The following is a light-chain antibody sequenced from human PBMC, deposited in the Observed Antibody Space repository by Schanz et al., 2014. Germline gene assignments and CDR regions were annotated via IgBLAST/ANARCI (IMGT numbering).Light chain of an antibody. CDR3: SSYTSSSTLV. Sequence: QSVLTQPRSVSGSPGQSVTISCTGTSGDVGGYNYVSWYQQHPGKAPKLMIYDVSNRPSGVSNRFSGSKSGNTASLTISGLQAEDEADYYCSSYTSSSTLVFGTGTKLTVL. J-gene: IGLJ1*01. V-gene: IGLV2-14*03. CDR2: DVS. CDR1: SGDVGGYNY.